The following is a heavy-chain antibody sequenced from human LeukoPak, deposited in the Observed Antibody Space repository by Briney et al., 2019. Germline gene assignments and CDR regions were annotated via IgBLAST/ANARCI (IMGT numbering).Heavy chain of an antibody. Sequence: GGSLRLSCAASGFSFSSHAMSWVRQAPGKGLEWVSSTSSTGGTTHYADSVKGRFTMSRENSKNTVYVQMSSLRADDTAVYYCAKGSRNYYDSSAKGYWGQGTLVTVSS. CDR3: AKGSRNYYDSSAKGY. V-gene: IGHV3-23*01. CDR1: GFSFSSHA. D-gene: IGHD3-22*01. CDR2: TSSTGGTT. J-gene: IGHJ4*02.